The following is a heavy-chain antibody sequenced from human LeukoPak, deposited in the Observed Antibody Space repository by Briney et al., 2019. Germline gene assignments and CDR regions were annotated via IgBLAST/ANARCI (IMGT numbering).Heavy chain of an antibody. CDR3: AREVIVVVPAASNWFDP. CDR1: GFTSSSYA. CDR2: ISYDGSNK. V-gene: IGHV3-30-3*01. J-gene: IGHJ5*02. D-gene: IGHD2-2*01. Sequence: GGSLRLSCAASGFTSSSYAMHWVRQAPGKGLEWVAVISYDGSNKYYADSVKGGFTISRDNSKNTLYLQMNSLRAEDTAVYYCAREVIVVVPAASNWFDPWGQGTLVTVSS.